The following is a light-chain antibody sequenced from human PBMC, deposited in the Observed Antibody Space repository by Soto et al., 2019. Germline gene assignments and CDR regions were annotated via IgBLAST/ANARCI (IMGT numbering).Light chain of an antibody. V-gene: IGKV3-20*01. J-gene: IGKJ2*01. Sequence: EIVLTQSPGTLSLSPGERATLSCRASQSISSTDLAWYQQKPGQAPRLLIYGASSRATGIPDRFSGSGSGTDFNLTISRLEPEDFAVYYCQQYGVSPPYTFGQGTKLEIK. CDR1: QSISSTD. CDR2: GAS. CDR3: QQYGVSPPYT.